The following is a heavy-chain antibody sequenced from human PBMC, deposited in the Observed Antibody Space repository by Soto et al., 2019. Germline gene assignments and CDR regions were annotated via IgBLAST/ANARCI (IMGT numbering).Heavy chain of an antibody. J-gene: IGHJ4*02. V-gene: IGHV4-30-4*01. Sequence: KPSETLSLTCTVSGGSISSGDYYWSWIRQPPGKGLEWIGYIYYSGSTYYNPSLKSRVTISVDTSKNQFSLKLSSVTAADTAVYYCAREVIGSSWFDYWGQGTLVTVSS. CDR1: GGSISSGDYY. CDR3: AREVIGSSWFDY. D-gene: IGHD6-13*01. CDR2: IYYSGST.